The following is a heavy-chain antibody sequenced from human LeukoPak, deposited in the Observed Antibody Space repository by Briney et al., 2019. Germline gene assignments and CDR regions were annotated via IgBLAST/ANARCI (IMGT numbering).Heavy chain of an antibody. CDR1: GGSISSYY. D-gene: IGHD3-10*01. V-gene: IGHV4-38-2*02. J-gene: IGHJ5*02. CDR2: IYHSGST. CDR3: ARDYYGSGSYSHLPNWFDP. Sequence: SETLSLTCTVSGGSISSYYWGWIRQPPGKGLEWIGSIYHSGSTYYNPSLKSRVTISVDTSKNQFSLKLSSVTAADTAVYYCARDYYGSGSYSHLPNWFDPWGQGTLVTVSS.